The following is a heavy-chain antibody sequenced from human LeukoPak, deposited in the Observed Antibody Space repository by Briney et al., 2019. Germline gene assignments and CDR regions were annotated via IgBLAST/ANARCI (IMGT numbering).Heavy chain of an antibody. CDR2: IHPNSGDT. CDR3: AREGDFWD. Sequence: WASVKVSCKASGYTFSGYYMHWVRQAPGQGLEWMGWIHPNSGDTNYAQNFQGRVTMTRDTSISTAYMELSRLRSDDTAVYYCAREGDFWDWGQGTLVTVSS. D-gene: IGHD3-16*01. J-gene: IGHJ4*02. V-gene: IGHV1-2*02. CDR1: GYTFSGYY.